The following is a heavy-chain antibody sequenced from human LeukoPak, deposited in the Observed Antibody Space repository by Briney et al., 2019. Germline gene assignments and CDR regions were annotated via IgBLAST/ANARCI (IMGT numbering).Heavy chain of an antibody. V-gene: IGHV3-23*01. J-gene: IGHJ4*02. D-gene: IGHD6-6*01. Sequence: PGGTLRLSCAASGFTFSNYGLSWVRQAPGKGLEWVSAISGSGGSTYYADSVKGRFTISRDNSKNTLYLQMNSLRAEDTAVYYCAKGWGSSSSGVDYWGQGTLVTVSS. CDR1: GFTFSNYG. CDR2: ISGSGGST. CDR3: AKGWGSSSSGVDY.